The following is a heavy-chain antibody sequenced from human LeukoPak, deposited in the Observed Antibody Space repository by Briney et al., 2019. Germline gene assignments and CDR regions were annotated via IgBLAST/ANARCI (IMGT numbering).Heavy chain of an antibody. CDR3: ARHAGDTAMVGYFDL. Sequence: GESLKISGKGSGYSFTSYWIDWVRQMPGKGLEWMGVIYPGDSDTRYSPSFQGQVTISADKSISTAYLQWSSLKASDTAMYYCARHAGDTAMVGYFDLWGRGTLVTVSS. J-gene: IGHJ2*01. CDR1: GYSFTSYW. CDR2: IYPGDSDT. V-gene: IGHV5-51*01. D-gene: IGHD5-18*01.